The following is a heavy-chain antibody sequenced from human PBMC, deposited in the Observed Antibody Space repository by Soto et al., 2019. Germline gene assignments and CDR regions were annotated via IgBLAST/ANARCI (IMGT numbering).Heavy chain of an antibody. CDR2: IGSAGDT. Sequence: EVQLVESGGGLVQPGGSLRLSCAASGFTLSGYDIHWVRQATGKGLEWVSGIGSAGDTYYEESVKARFTISRENAKNSLYLQINNLRVRETAVYYCTRKTPTNGMAVWGQGTTVTVSS. D-gene: IGHD2-15*01. CDR3: TRKTPTNGMAV. CDR1: GFTLSGYD. V-gene: IGHV3-13*01. J-gene: IGHJ6*02.